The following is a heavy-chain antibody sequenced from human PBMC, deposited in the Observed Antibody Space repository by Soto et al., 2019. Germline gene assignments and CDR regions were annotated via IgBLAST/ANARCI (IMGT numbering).Heavy chain of an antibody. Sequence: QGQLVQSGAEVKKPGASVNVSCKAAGYTFTDYYMHWVRQAPGQGLAWMGWINPNSGGTNYAQKFQGRVTMTRDTSISTAYMELSRLRSDDTAVYYCARGPQPVAGIFLDYWGQGTLVTVSS. V-gene: IGHV1-2*02. CDR2: INPNSGGT. CDR1: GYTFTDYY. D-gene: IGHD6-19*01. CDR3: ARGPQPVAGIFLDY. J-gene: IGHJ4*02.